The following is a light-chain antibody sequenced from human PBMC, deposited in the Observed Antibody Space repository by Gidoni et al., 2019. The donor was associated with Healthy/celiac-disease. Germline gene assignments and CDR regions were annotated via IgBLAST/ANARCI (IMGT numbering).Light chain of an antibody. CDR3: QQRSNWLPLT. CDR1: QSVSSY. CDR2: DAS. J-gene: IGKJ4*01. Sequence: EIVLTQSPATLFLSPGERATLSCRASQSVSSYLAWYQQKPGQAPRLLIYDASNRATGIPARLSGSGSGTDFTLTISSLEPEDFAVYYCQQRSNWLPLTFGGGTKVEIK. V-gene: IGKV3-11*01.